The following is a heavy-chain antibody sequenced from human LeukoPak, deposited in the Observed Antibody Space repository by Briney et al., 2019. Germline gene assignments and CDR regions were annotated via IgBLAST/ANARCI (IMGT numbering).Heavy chain of an antibody. Sequence: PGGSLRVSCAVSGFTFSTYWMSWVRQAPGKGLEWVANIKQDGSDKYYVESVKGRFTISRDNAKNSLYLQMNSLRAEGTAVYYCARWAGGHYDYWGQGTLVTVSS. CDR3: ARWAGGHYDY. D-gene: IGHD1-26*01. CDR1: GFTFSTYW. V-gene: IGHV3-7*03. CDR2: IKQDGSDK. J-gene: IGHJ4*02.